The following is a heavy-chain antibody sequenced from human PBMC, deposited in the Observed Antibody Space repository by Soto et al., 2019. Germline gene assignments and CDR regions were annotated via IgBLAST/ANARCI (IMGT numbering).Heavy chain of an antibody. CDR2: IFDGGSA. V-gene: IGHV4-59*12. Sequence: SETLSLTCTVSGGTITYYYWSWIRQAPGKGLEWLGYIFDGGSANYNPSLKSRVSFSLDKSQNQLSLKLTSVTGADTAIYYCVSVEGTPTVTGGYYYYESDAWGQGTAVTVSS. J-gene: IGHJ6*02. CDR3: VSVEGTPTVTGGYYYYESDA. D-gene: IGHD4-17*01. CDR1: GGTITYYY.